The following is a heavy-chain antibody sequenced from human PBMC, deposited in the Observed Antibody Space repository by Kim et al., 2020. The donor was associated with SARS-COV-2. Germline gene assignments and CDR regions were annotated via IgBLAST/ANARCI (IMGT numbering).Heavy chain of an antibody. V-gene: IGHV3-48*02. J-gene: IGHJ5*02. Sequence: SVKGRFTVSRDNAKNSLYLQMNSLTDADTAVYYCARDYRYTSGSRNWFDPWGQGTLVAVSS. CDR3: ARDYRYTSGSRNWFDP. D-gene: IGHD1-26*01.